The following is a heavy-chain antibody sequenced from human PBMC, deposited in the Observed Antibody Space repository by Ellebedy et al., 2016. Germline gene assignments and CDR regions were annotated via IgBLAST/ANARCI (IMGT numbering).Heavy chain of an antibody. CDR2: VSYDGSNK. CDR1: GFTFSSFA. J-gene: IGHJ4*02. V-gene: IGHV3-30-3*01. Sequence: GGSLRLXXAASGFTFSSFAMHWVRQAPGKGLEWLAVVSYDGSNKYYADSVKGRFTISRDNSKDTLYLQMNSLRPEDTAVYYCARGHSGGYLASNSDYWGQGTLVTVSS. CDR3: ARGHSGGYLASNSDY. D-gene: IGHD3-22*01.